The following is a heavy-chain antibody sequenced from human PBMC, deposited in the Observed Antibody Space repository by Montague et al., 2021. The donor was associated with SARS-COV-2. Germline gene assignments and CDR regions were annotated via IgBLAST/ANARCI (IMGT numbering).Heavy chain of an antibody. CDR1: GFTFSRYD. V-gene: IGHV3-13*01. CDR2: IGTAGDT. CDR3: ARGNVDTAVGLPLYYYYYYYMDV. J-gene: IGHJ6*03. D-gene: IGHD5-18*01. Sequence: SLRLSCAASGFTFSRYDMHWVRQATGKGLEWVSVIGTAGDTYYPGSVKGRFTISRENAKNSLYLQMNSLRAGDTAVYYCARGNVDTAVGLPLYYYYYYYMDVWGKGTTVTVSS.